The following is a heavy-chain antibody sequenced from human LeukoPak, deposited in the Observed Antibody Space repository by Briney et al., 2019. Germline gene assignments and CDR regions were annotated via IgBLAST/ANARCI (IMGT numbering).Heavy chain of an antibody. CDR3: AALARDY. CDR1: GFIVSSNY. Sequence: GGSLRLSCAASGFIVSSNYMTSVRQAPGKGLEWVSVIHNDGSTYYADTVKGRFTISRDNSKNTLYLQMNSLRVEDTAVYYCAALARDYWGQGTLVTVSS. D-gene: IGHD3-3*02. J-gene: IGHJ4*02. CDR2: IHNDGST. V-gene: IGHV3-53*01.